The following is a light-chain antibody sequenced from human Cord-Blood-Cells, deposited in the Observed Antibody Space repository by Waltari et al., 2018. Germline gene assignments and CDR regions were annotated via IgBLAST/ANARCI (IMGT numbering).Light chain of an antibody. CDR1: SSDVGGYNY. V-gene: IGLV2-14*01. CDR2: EVS. Sequence: QSALTQPASVSGSPGQSLTTSCTGTSSDVGGYNYVPWYQQHPGKAPKLMIYEVSNRPSGVSNRFSGSKSGNTASLTISGLQAEDEADYYCSSYTSSSTYVFGTGTKVTVL. CDR3: SSYTSSSTYV. J-gene: IGLJ1*01.